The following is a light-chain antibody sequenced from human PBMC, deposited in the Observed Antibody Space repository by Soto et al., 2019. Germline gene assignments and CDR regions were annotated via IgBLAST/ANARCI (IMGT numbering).Light chain of an antibody. CDR2: AAS. V-gene: IGKV1-27*01. CDR1: QGIRNY. CDR3: QKYDSAPLT. Sequence: DIQMTQSPSSLSASVRDRVTITCRASQGIRNYLAWYQQKPGKVPKLLIYAASTLQSGVPSRFSGSGSGTDFTLTISSLQPEDVATNYCQKYDSAPLTFGQGTKVEIK. J-gene: IGKJ1*01.